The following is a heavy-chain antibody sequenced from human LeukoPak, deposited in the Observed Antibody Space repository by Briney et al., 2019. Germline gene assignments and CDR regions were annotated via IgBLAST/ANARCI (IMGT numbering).Heavy chain of an antibody. V-gene: IGHV3-33*06. Sequence: GGSLRLSCAASGFTFSSHGMHWVRQAPGKGLEWVAIIWYDGSKKYYGDSVKGRFTISRDNSKNTVHLQMDGLRAEDTAVYYCAKDQRSAYSRSGSYYGGYFEYWGQGTLVTVSS. CDR2: IWYDGSKK. J-gene: IGHJ4*02. D-gene: IGHD3-10*01. CDR3: AKDQRSAYSRSGSYYGGYFEY. CDR1: GFTFSSHG.